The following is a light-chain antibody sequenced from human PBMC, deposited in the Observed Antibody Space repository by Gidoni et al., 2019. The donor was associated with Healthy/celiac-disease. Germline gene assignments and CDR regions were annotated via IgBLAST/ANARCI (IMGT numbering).Light chain of an antibody. J-gene: IGKJ2*04. Sequence: EIVLTQSPATLSLSPGERATLSCSASQSVSSYLAWYQQKPGQAPRLLIYDASNRATGIPARFSGSGSGTDFTLAISSLEPEDSAIYYCQQRSNWPLCSFGQGTKLEIK. CDR3: QQRSNWPLCS. CDR2: DAS. CDR1: QSVSSY. V-gene: IGKV3-11*01.